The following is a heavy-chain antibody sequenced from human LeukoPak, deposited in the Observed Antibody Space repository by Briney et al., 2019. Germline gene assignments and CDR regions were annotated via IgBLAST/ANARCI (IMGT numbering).Heavy chain of an antibody. V-gene: IGHV3-74*03. CDR3: VRGRPIYSADY. CDR2: INTDGSDT. Sequence: PGGSLRLSCAASGFTFSSYWMHWVRQAPGKGLVWVSRINTDGSDTKYADSVKGRFTISRDNAKNTLSLQMNSLRAEETAVYYCVRGRPIYSADYWGQGTLVTVSS. CDR1: GFTFSSYW. D-gene: IGHD1-26*01. J-gene: IGHJ4*02.